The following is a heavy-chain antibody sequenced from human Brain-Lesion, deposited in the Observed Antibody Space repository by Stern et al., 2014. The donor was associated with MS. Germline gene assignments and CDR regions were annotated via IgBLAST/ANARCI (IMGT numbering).Heavy chain of an antibody. CDR3: AGEEDIRYCSGGSCTGNWFDP. Sequence: VHLVESGPGLVKPSETLSLTCTVAGGSVSSTSYAWAWIRQPPGKGLEWIGAIYYSGNTYYSPSLKSRLTISLDTPKNHFPLQLGSVTAADTAVYYCAGEEDIRYCSGGSCTGNWFDPWGQGTLVTVSS. CDR2: IYYSGNT. CDR1: GGSVSSTSYA. V-gene: IGHV4-39*02. D-gene: IGHD2-15*01. J-gene: IGHJ5*02.